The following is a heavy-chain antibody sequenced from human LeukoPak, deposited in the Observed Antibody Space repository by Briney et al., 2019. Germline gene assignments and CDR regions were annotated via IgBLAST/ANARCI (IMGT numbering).Heavy chain of an antibody. CDR3: ARSRPHLTGNWFDP. D-gene: IGHD1-14*01. CDR2: IHAIGST. J-gene: IGHJ5*02. CDR1: GGPMSDSY. Sequence: SETLSLICTVSGGPMSDSYWYWIRHSAATGMEWIGRIHAIGSTNYNPSLKSRVIISLDTSKNQFSLSLSSVTAADTAVYYCARSRPHLTGNWFDPWGQGTLVTVSS. V-gene: IGHV4-4*07.